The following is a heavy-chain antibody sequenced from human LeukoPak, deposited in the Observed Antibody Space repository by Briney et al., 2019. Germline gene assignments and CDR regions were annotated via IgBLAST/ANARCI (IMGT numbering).Heavy chain of an antibody. V-gene: IGHV4-34*01. CDR2: INHSGST. Sequence: SETLSLTCAVYGGSFSGYYWSWIRQPPGKGLEWIGEINHSGSTNYNPSLKSRVTISVDTSKNQFSLKLSSVTAADTAVYYCARGTGGWNPFDYWGQGTLVTVSS. D-gene: IGHD6-19*01. CDR1: GGSFSGYY. J-gene: IGHJ4*02. CDR3: ARGTGGWNPFDY.